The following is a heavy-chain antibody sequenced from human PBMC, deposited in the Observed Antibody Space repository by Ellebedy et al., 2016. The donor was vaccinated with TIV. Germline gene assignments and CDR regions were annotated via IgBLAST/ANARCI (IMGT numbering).Heavy chain of an antibody. V-gene: IGHV3-30*09. CDR3: ARDGCSGGACFLFDE. Sequence: GESLKISCAASKFMFDNYAMHWVRQAPGKGPEWVAAISLDGSKTFYADSVRGRFAISRDTSDNMLYLQMNSLRTEDTARYFCARDGCSGGACFLFDEWGQGTLVTVSS. D-gene: IGHD2-15*01. J-gene: IGHJ4*02. CDR1: KFMFDNYA. CDR2: ISLDGSKT.